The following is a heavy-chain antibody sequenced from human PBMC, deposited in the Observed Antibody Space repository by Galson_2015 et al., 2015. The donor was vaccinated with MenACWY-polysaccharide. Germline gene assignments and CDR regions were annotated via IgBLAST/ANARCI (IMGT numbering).Heavy chain of an antibody. D-gene: IGHD3-22*01. CDR3: ARAWSSGYYFQY. CDR2: VNHSGKT. CDR1: GGSFTNYY. J-gene: IGHJ4*02. V-gene: IGHV4-34*01. Sequence: ETLSLTCAVSGGSFTNYYWAWIRQTAEKGLEWLGEVNHSGKTNYNPSLRRRLTISVDTSPKQFFLQLTSVTAADTATYYCARAWSSGYYFQYWGQGTLVAVSS.